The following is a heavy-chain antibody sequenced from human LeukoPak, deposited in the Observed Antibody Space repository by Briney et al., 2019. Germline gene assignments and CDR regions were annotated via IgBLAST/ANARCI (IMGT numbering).Heavy chain of an antibody. Sequence: GGSLRLSCAASGFTFRSYAMSWVRQAPGKGLEGVAAISGSGGSTHFADSGKGRFTTSRDNSKTTWYLQMTSRRAEDTAVYYCAKGLLFYFDYWGQGTLVTVSS. CDR3: AKGLLFYFDY. CDR2: ISGSGGST. V-gene: IGHV3-23*01. D-gene: IGHD1-26*01. CDR1: GFTFRSYA. J-gene: IGHJ4*02.